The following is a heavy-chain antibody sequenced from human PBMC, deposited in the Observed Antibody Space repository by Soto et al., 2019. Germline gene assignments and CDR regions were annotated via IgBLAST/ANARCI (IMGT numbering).Heavy chain of an antibody. D-gene: IGHD2-2*01. CDR3: AAESIVVPAANAPRDY. V-gene: IGHV1-24*01. J-gene: IGHJ4*02. CDR1: GYTLTELS. Sequence: ASVKVSCKVSGYTLTELSMHWVRQTTGKGLEWLGSFAPEDGETIYAQKFQGRVTLTEDTSTDTAYMELSSLRSEDTAVYYCAAESIVVPAANAPRDYWGQGTLVTVSS. CDR2: FAPEDGET.